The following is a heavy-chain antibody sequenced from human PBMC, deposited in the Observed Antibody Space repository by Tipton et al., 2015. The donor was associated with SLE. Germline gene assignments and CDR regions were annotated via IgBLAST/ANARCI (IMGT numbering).Heavy chain of an antibody. CDR3: AKVKDLTFGVRYGMDV. Sequence: SLRLSCAASGFTFSSYGMHWVRQAPGKGLEWVAFIRYDGSNKYYADSVKGRFTISRDNSKNTLYLQMNSLRAEDTAVYYCAKVKDLTFGVRYGMDVWGQGTTVTVSS. D-gene: IGHD3-3*01. V-gene: IGHV3-30*02. CDR1: GFTFSSYG. J-gene: IGHJ6*02. CDR2: IRYDGSNK.